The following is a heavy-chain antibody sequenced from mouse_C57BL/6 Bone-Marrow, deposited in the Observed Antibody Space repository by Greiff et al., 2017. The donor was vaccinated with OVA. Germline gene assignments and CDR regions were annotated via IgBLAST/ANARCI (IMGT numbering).Heavy chain of an antibody. CDR1: GYSITSGYY. CDR3: AREGEGNYHFR. D-gene: IGHD2-1*01. V-gene: IGHV3-6*01. CDR2: ISYDGSN. Sequence: EVHLVESGPGLVKPSQSLSLTCSVTGYSITSGYYWNWIRQFPGNKLEWMGYISYDGSNNYNPSLKNRISITRDTSKNQFFLKLNSVTTEDTATYYCAREGEGNYHFRWGQGTLVTVSA. J-gene: IGHJ3*02.